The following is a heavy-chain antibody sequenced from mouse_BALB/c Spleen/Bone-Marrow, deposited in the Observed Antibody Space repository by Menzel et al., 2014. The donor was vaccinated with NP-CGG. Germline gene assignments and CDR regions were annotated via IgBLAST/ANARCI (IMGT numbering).Heavy chain of an antibody. V-gene: IGHV1-7*01. D-gene: IGHD2-14*01. CDR2: INPSTGYT. CDR3: ARHYRYYFDY. Sequence: QVQLKESGAELAKPGASVKMSCKASGYTFTSYWMHWVKQRPGQGLEWIGYINPSTGYTEYNQKFKDKATLTADKSSSTACMQLSSLTSEDSAVYYCARHYRYYFDYWGQGTTRTVSS. CDR1: GYTFTSYW. J-gene: IGHJ2*01.